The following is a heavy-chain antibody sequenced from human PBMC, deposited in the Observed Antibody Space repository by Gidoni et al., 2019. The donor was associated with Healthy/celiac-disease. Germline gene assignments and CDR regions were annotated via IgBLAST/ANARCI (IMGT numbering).Heavy chain of an antibody. D-gene: IGHD3-22*01. V-gene: IGHV3-33*01. CDR1: GFSFSSYG. Sequence: QVQLVESGGGVVQPGRSLRLTCAASGFSFSSYGMHWVRQAPGKGLAWVAVIGYDGSNKYYADSVKGRFTITRDNSKNTLYLQMNSLRAEETAVYYCARGGMNYYDSSGFDYWGQGTLVTVSS. CDR3: ARGGMNYYDSSGFDY. CDR2: IGYDGSNK. J-gene: IGHJ4*02.